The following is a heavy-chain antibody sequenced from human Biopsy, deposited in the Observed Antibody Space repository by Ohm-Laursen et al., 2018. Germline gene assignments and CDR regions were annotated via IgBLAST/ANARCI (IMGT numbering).Heavy chain of an antibody. V-gene: IGHV1-2*02. CDR3: ATRGGDDFWSGHYSEIYYYYTLDV. J-gene: IGHJ6*02. CDR2: IKANTGDT. D-gene: IGHD3-3*01. CDR1: GYTYPDYY. Sequence: SVKASCKASGYTYPDYYVHWARQAPGQGLGWMGWIKANTGDTDYSQRFQGRVTLAWDRSTSTGYMEVSSLRSGDTALYYCATRGGDDFWSGHYSEIYYYYTLDVWGQGTTVTVSS.